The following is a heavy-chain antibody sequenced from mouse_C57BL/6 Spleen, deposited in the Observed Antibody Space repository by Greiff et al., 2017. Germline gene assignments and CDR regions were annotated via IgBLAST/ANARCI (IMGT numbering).Heavy chain of an antibody. V-gene: IGHV1-64*01. D-gene: IGHD2-2*01. J-gene: IGHJ2*01. CDR2: IHPNSGST. CDR1: GYTFTSYW. CDR3: ARGVTATGY. Sequence: QVHVKQPGAELVKPGASVKLSCKASGYTFTSYWMHWVKQRPGQGLEWIGMIHPNSGSTNYNEKFKSKATLTVDKSSSTAYMQLSSLTSEDSAVYYCARGVTATGYWGQGTTLTVSS.